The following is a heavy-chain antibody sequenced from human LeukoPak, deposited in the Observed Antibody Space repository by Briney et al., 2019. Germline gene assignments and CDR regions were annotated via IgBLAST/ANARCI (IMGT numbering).Heavy chain of an antibody. J-gene: IGHJ4*02. D-gene: IGHD6-13*01. V-gene: IGHV1-3*04. CDR3: ARDDSSRDLY. Sequence: ASVKVSCKASGYTFTSYPMHWVRQAPGQRLEWMGWISTGNGNTKYSQKFQGRVTITRDTSASTAYMELSSLRSEDTAMYYCARDDSSRDLYWGQGTLVTVSS. CDR1: GYTFTSYP. CDR2: ISTGNGNT.